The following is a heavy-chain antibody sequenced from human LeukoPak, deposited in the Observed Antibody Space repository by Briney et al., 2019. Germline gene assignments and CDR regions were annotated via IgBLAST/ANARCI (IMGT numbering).Heavy chain of an antibody. Sequence: SETLSLTCAVSGGSISSGGYSWSWIRQPLGKGLEWIGYIYHSGSTYYNPSLKSRVTISVDRSKNQFSLKLSSVTAADTAVYYCARGRYCSGGSCYSSNWFDPWGQGTLVTVSS. CDR2: IYHSGST. CDR3: ARGRYCSGGSCYSSNWFDP. J-gene: IGHJ5*02. D-gene: IGHD2-15*01. V-gene: IGHV4-30-2*01. CDR1: GGSISSGGYS.